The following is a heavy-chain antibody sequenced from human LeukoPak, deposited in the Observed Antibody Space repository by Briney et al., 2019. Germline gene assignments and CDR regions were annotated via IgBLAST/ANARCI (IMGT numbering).Heavy chain of an antibody. CDR1: GGSISSSSYY. CDR3: ARVLGSFDY. J-gene: IGHJ4*02. D-gene: IGHD2/OR15-2a*01. CDR2: IYYSGST. Sequence: SETLSLTCTVSGGSISSSSYYWGWIRQPPGKGLEWIGSIYYSGSTYYNPSLKSRVTISVDTSKNQFSLKLSSATAADTAVYYCARVLGSFDYWGQGTLVTVSS. V-gene: IGHV4-39*07.